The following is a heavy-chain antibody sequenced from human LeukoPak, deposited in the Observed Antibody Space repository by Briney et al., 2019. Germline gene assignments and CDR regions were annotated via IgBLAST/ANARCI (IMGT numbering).Heavy chain of an antibody. CDR2: IYTSGST. D-gene: IGHD3-22*01. J-gene: IGHJ6*03. CDR3: ARGDYYDSSGYYYSYYYMHV. CDR1: GRSISGGSYY. V-gene: IGHV4-61*02. Sequence: PSETLSLTCTVSGRSISGGSYYWRWLRQPAGKGLEWIGRIYTSGSTNYNPSLKSRVTISVDTSKNQFSLKPSSVTAADTAVYYCARGDYYDSSGYYYSYYYMHVWGKGTTVTVSS.